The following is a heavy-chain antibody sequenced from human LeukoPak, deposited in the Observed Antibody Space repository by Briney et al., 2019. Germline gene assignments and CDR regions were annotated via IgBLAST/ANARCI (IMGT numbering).Heavy chain of an antibody. V-gene: IGHV3-7*03. CDR1: GFTFSSYW. CDR2: IKQDGSEK. Sequence: GGSLRLSCAASGFTFSSYWMSWVRQAPGKGLEWVANIKQDGSEKYYVDSVKGRFSISRDNSKNSLYLQMNSLRAEDTALYYCAKDMAAYYYASGNIDYWGQGTLVTVSS. J-gene: IGHJ4*02. CDR3: AKDMAAYYYASGNIDY. D-gene: IGHD3-10*01.